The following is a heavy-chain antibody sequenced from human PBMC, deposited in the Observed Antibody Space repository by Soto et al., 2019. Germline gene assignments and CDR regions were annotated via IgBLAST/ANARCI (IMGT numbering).Heavy chain of an antibody. CDR3: ARDQDYYDTSGYYVHYFDY. D-gene: IGHD3-22*01. J-gene: IGHJ4*02. Sequence: EVQLVESGGGLVKPGGSLRLSCAASGFTFSSFGMNWVRQAPGKGLEWVSSISSGGTYIYYAESVKGRFTISRDNAKNSLYLQMNSLRAEDKAVYYCARDQDYYDTSGYYVHYFDYWGQGALVTVSS. CDR2: ISSGGTYI. V-gene: IGHV3-21*01. CDR1: GFTFSSFG.